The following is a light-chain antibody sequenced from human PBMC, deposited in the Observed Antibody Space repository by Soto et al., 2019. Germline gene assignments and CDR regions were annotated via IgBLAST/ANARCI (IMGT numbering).Light chain of an antibody. V-gene: IGLV2-14*03. CDR2: HVS. J-gene: IGLJ2*01. CDR3: SSHVGTSTPHVV. Sequence: QSALTQPASVSGSPGQSITIPCTGTSSDVGGNNYVSWYQQYPGKAPKLIIYHVSDRPSGVSNRFSGSKSGSTASLTISGLQAEDEAYYYCSSHVGTSTPHVVFGGGTKLTVL. CDR1: SSDVGGNNY.